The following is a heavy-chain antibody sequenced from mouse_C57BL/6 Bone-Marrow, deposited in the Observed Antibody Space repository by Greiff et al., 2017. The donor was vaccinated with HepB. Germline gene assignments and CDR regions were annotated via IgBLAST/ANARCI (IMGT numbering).Heavy chain of an antibody. CDR1: GYTFTSYW. J-gene: IGHJ3*01. CDR2: IYPGSGST. CDR3: AGDYYYPTGFAY. D-gene: IGHD1-1*01. Sequence: QVQLQQPGAELVKPGASVKMSCKASGYTFTSYWITWVKQRPGQGLEWIGDIYPGSGSTNYNEKFKSKATLTVDTSSSTAYMQLSSLTSEDSAVYYCAGDYYYPTGFAYWGQGTLVTVSA. V-gene: IGHV1-55*01.